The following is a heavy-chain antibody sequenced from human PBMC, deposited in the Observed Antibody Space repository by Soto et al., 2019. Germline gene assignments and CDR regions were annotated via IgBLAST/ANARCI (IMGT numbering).Heavy chain of an antibody. CDR1: GGSISSGGYY. CDR3: AGERFCSSTSCYGLNWFDP. CDR2: IYYSGST. D-gene: IGHD2-2*01. Sequence: SETLSLTCTVSGGSISSGGYYWSWIRQHPGKGLEWIGYIYYSGSTYYNPSLKSRVTISVDTSKNQFSLKLSSVTAADTAVYYCAGERFCSSTSCYGLNWFDPWGQGTLVTVSS. V-gene: IGHV4-31*03. J-gene: IGHJ5*02.